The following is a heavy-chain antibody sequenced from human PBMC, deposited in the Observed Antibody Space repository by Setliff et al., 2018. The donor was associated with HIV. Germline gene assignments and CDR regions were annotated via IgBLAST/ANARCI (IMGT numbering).Heavy chain of an antibody. CDR1: GYTFTSYA. CDR2: INAGNGNT. CDR3: ARLGSGWSDSYYYAMDV. V-gene: IGHV1-3*01. Sequence: ASVKVSCKASGYTFTSYAMHWVRQAPGQRLEWMGWINAGNGNTKYSQKFQDRVTMTIDTSTSRAYMELRSLRSDDTAVYFCARLGSGWSDSYYYAMDVWGQGTTVTVSS. J-gene: IGHJ6*02. D-gene: IGHD6-19*01.